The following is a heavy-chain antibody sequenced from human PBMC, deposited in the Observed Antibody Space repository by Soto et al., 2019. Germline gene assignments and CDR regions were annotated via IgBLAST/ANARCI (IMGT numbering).Heavy chain of an antibody. CDR2: IKSESAGGTA. CDR3: AKDPMVRDCSGGTCYFDY. J-gene: IGHJ4*02. CDR1: GFTLTNVW. V-gene: IGHV3-15*07. Sequence: GSLRLSCAVSGFTLTNVWMNWVRQAPGKGPEWVGLIKSESAGGTADYAAPVKGRFTISRDDSENTLYLQMNSLTADDTAVYYCAKDPMVRDCSGGTCYFDYWGQGTLVTVSS. D-gene: IGHD2-15*01.